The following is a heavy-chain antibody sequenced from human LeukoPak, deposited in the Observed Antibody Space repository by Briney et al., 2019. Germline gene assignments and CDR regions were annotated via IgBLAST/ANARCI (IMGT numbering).Heavy chain of an antibody. CDR3: AREGYSYGDRFDY. D-gene: IGHD5-18*01. J-gene: IGHJ4*02. CDR2: ISYDGSNK. Sequence: GGSLRLSCAASRFTFSSYAMHWVRQAPGKGLEWVAVISYDGSNKYYADSVKGRFTISRDNSKNTLYLQMNSLRAEDTAVYYCAREGYSYGDRFDYWGQGTLVTVSS. V-gene: IGHV3-30-3*01. CDR1: RFTFSSYA.